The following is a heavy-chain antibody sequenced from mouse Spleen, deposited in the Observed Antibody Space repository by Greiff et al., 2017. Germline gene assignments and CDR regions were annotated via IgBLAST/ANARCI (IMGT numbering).Heavy chain of an antibody. Sequence: EVQGVESGGGLVQPKGSLKLSCAASGFSFNTYAMNWVRQAPGKGLEWVARIRSKSNNYATYYADSVKDRFTISRDDSESMLYLQMNNLKTEDTAMYYCVRHPYDYEDWYFDVWGAGTTVTVSS. J-gene: IGHJ1*01. CDR2: IRSKSNNYAT. CDR1: GFSFNTYA. V-gene: IGHV10-1*01. CDR3: VRHPYDYEDWYFDV. D-gene: IGHD2-4*01.